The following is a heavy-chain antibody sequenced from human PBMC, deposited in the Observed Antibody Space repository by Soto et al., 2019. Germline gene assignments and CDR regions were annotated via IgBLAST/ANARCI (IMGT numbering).Heavy chain of an antibody. V-gene: IGHV3-23*01. CDR3: AKDSFNSNAPYDAIGSLFDS. J-gene: IGHJ4*02. CDR2: ISGSGAST. Sequence: GGSLRLSCAASGFTFTTYAMIWVRQAPGKRLEWVSAISGSGASTYYADSVRGRFTISRDNSKNTMFLQMNSLRAEDTAVYYCAKDSFNSNAPYDAIGSLFDSWGQGTLVTVSS. D-gene: IGHD3-22*01. CDR1: GFTFTTYA.